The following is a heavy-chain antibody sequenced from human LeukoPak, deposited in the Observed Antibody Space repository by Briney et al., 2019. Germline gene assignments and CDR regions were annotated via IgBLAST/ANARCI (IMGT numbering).Heavy chain of an antibody. J-gene: IGHJ5*02. CDR3: ARTYEVRGVTYNWFDP. D-gene: IGHD3-10*02. CDR1: GYTSTSYG. Sequence: ASVKVSCKASGYTSTSYGISWVRQAPGQGLEWMGWISAYNGNTNYAQKLQGRVTMTTDTSTSTAYMELRSLRSDDTAVYYCARTYEVRGVTYNWFDPWGQGTLVTVSS. CDR2: ISAYNGNT. V-gene: IGHV1-18*01.